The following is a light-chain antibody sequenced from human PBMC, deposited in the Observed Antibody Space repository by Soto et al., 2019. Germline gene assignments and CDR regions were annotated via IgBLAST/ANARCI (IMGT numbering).Light chain of an antibody. Sequence: EIVMTQSPATLSVSPGERATLSCRASQSVSSNLAWYQQKPGQAPRLLIYGASTSATGIPARLSGSGSGTEFTLTISILQSEDFAVYYCQQYNNWLWTFGQGTKVEIK. CDR2: GAS. J-gene: IGKJ1*01. CDR3: QQYNNWLWT. CDR1: QSVSSN. V-gene: IGKV3-15*01.